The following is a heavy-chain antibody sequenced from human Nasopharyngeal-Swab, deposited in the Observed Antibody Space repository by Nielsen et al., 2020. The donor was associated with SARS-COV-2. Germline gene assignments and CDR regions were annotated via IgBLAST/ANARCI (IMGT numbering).Heavy chain of an antibody. CDR2: IWHDGSEK. V-gene: IGHV3-33*01. CDR3: ARDRGGGSYFDLDY. J-gene: IGHJ4*02. D-gene: IGHD1-26*01. CDR1: GFTFSDFG. Sequence: GESLKISCAASGFTFSDFGMHWVRQAPGKGLEWVGVIWHDGSEKYYAGSVKGRFTISRDNSRDTLYLQMNSLRAEDTALYYCARDRGGGSYFDLDYWGQGILVTVSS.